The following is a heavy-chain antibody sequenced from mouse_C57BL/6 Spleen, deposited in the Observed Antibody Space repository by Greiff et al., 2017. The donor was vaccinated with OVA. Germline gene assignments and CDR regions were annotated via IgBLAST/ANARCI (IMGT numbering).Heavy chain of an antibody. CDR3: AREGNYGNPFAY. D-gene: IGHD2-1*01. Sequence: QVQLKQPGAELVMPGASVKLSCKASGYTFTSYWMHWVKQRPGQGLEWIGEIDPSDSYTNYNQKFKGKSTLTVDKSSSTAYMQLSSLTSEDSAVYYCAREGNYGNPFAYWGQGTLVTVSA. CDR1: GYTFTSYW. J-gene: IGHJ3*01. V-gene: IGHV1-69*01. CDR2: IDPSDSYT.